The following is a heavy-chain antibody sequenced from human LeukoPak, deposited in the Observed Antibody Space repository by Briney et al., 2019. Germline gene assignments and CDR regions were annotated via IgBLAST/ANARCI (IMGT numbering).Heavy chain of an antibody. J-gene: IGHJ6*03. CDR1: GFTFSSYA. V-gene: IGHV3-23*01. CDR2: ISGSGGST. CDR3: AKEFVPAAILSYYYMDV. D-gene: IGHD2-2*01. Sequence: PGGSLRLSCVASGFTFSSYAMSWVRQAPGKGLEWVSAISGSGGSTHSAESVKRRFTISRDNSKNTLYLQMNSLRAEDTAVYYCAKEFVPAAILSYYYMDVWGRGTTVTVSS.